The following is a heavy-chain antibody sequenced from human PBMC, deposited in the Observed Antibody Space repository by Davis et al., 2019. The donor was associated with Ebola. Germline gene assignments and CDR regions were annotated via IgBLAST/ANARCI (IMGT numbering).Heavy chain of an antibody. CDR2: ISYDGSNK. CDR3: AIIGYSGYGFDY. CDR1: GFTFSSYA. D-gene: IGHD5-12*01. Sequence: PGGSLRLSCAASGFTFSSYAMSWVRQAPGKGLEWVAVISYDGSNKYYADSVKGRFTISRDNSKNTLYLQMNSLRAEDTAVYYCAIIGYSGYGFDYWGQGTLVTVSS. J-gene: IGHJ4*02. V-gene: IGHV3-30*03.